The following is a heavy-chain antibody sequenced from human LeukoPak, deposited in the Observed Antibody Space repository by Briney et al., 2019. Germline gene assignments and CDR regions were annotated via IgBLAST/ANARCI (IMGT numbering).Heavy chain of an antibody. CDR3: ASPLWFGEFRYGMDV. J-gene: IGHJ6*02. CDR1: GYTVTELS. Sequence: ASVKVSCKVSGYTVTELSMHWVRQAPGKGLEWMGGFDPEDGETIYAQKFQGRVTMTEDTSTDTAYMELSSLRSEDTAVYYCASPLWFGEFRYGMDVWGQGTTVTVSS. D-gene: IGHD3-10*01. V-gene: IGHV1-24*01. CDR2: FDPEDGET.